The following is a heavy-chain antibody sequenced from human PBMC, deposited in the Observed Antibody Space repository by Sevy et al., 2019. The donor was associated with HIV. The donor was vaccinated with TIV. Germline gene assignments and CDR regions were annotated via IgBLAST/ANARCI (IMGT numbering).Heavy chain of an antibody. CDR2: INGDGSST. CDR3: AKTSLGLWRGWFDP. Sequence: GGSPRLSCAASGFTFSSYWMHWVRQAPGKGLVWVSRINGDGSSTTYADSVKGRFTISRDNAKNTLYLQMNSLRAEDTAVYYCAKTSLGLWRGWFDPWGQGTLVTVSS. V-gene: IGHV3-74*01. J-gene: IGHJ5*02. D-gene: IGHD2-21*01. CDR1: GFTFSSYW.